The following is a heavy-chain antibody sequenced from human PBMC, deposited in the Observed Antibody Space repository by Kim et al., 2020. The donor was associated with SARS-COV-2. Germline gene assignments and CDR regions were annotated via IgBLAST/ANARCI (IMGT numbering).Heavy chain of an antibody. CDR2: IYHSGST. Sequence: SETLSLTCTVSGYSISSGYYWGWIRQPPGKGLEWIGSIYHSGSTYYNPSLKSRVTISVDTSKNQFSLKLSSVTAADTAVYYCALIGKYCGGDCYSFDYWG. D-gene: IGHD2-21*02. CDR1: GYSISSGYY. J-gene: IGHJ4*01. V-gene: IGHV4-38-2*02. CDR3: ALIGKYCGGDCYSFDY.